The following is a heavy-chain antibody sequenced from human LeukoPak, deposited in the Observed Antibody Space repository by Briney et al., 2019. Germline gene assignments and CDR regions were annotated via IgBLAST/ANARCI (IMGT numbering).Heavy chain of an antibody. J-gene: IGHJ4*02. CDR1: GFTFGDYA. V-gene: IGHV3-49*04. CDR2: IRSKTDGGTT. CDR3: STDSTIVY. Sequence: GGSLRLSCTASGFTFGDYAMSWVRQAPGKGLEWVGFIRSKTDGGTTDYAAPVKGRFSISRDDSKNTLYLQINSLKTEDTAVYYCSTDSTIVYWGQGTLVTVSS. D-gene: IGHD3-9*01.